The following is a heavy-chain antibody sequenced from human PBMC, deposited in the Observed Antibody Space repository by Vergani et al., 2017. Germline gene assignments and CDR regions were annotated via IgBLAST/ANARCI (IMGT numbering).Heavy chain of an antibody. D-gene: IGHD3-22*01. CDR3: ARTYYYDSSGYYSGYYYYYMDV. CDR2: IYYSGST. J-gene: IGHJ6*03. CDR1: GGSISGYY. V-gene: IGHV4-59*08. Sequence: QVQLQESGPGLVKPSETLSLTCTVSGGSISGYYWSWIRQPPGKGLEWIAYIYYSGSTNYNPSLKSRVSMSVDTSKNQFSLKLSSVTAADTAVYYCARTYYYDSSGYYSGYYYYYMDVWGKGTTVTVSS.